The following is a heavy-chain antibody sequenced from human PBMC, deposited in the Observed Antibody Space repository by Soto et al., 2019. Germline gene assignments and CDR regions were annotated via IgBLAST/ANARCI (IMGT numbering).Heavy chain of an antibody. D-gene: IGHD4-17*01. J-gene: IGHJ4*02. V-gene: IGHV5-10-1*03. CDR2: IDPSDSYT. CDR1: GYSFAKYW. CDR3: ARHGDYGEELDY. Sequence: EVHLVQSGTEIKKPGESLRISCKGSGYSFAKYWISWVRQMPGKGLEWMGRIDPSDSYTNYSPSFQGHVTITTDKSISTAYLLSSSLKASDTAIYYCARHGDYGEELDYWGQGTLVTVSS.